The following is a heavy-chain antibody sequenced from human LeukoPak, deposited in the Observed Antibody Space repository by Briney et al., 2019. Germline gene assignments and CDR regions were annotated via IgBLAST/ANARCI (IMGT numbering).Heavy chain of an antibody. J-gene: IGHJ3*02. CDR2: IYPGDSDA. Sequence: GESLKISCKGSGYSFTSYWIGWVRQMPGKGLEWMGIIYPGDSDARYSPSFQGQVTISADKSISTAYLQWSSLKASDTAMYYCARSYYYDSSGYSDHDAFDIWGQGTMVTVSS. V-gene: IGHV5-51*01. D-gene: IGHD3-22*01. CDR1: GYSFTSYW. CDR3: ARSYYYDSSGYSDHDAFDI.